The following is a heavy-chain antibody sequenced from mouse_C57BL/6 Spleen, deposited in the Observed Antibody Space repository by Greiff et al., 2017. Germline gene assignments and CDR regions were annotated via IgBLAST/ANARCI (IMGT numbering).Heavy chain of an antibody. V-gene: IGHV7-3*01. J-gene: IGHJ4*01. CDR2: IRNKANGYTT. Sequence: EVKLVESGGGLVQPGGSLSLSCAASGFTFTDYYMSWVRQPPGKALEWLGFIRNKANGYTTEYSASVKGRFTISRDNSQSILYLQMNALRAEDSATDYCARYWEGYAMDYWGQGTSVTVSS. CDR1: GFTFTDYY. D-gene: IGHD4-1*01. CDR3: ARYWEGYAMDY.